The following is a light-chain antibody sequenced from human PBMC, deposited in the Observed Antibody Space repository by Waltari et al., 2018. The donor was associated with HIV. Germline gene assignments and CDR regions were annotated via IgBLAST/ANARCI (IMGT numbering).Light chain of an antibody. J-gene: IGKJ2*01. Sequence: DIQLTQSPSLLSASVGDRVTITCRASHGISSYLAWYQQKPGNAPKLLIYAASTLQSGVPSRFSGSGSGTDFTLTISALQPEDFATYYCQQLNSYPYTFGQGTKLEIK. V-gene: IGKV1-9*01. CDR3: QQLNSYPYT. CDR1: HGISSY. CDR2: AAS.